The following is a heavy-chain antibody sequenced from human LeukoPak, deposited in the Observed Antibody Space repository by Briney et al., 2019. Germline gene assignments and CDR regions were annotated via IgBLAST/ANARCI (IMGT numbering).Heavy chain of an antibody. CDR3: ATSDTVSTFNWFDP. D-gene: IGHD5/OR15-5a*01. J-gene: IGHJ5*02. CDR1: GGSISSNTYF. V-gene: IGHV4-39*01. Sequence: SETLSLTCNVSGGSISSNTYFWGWIRRPPGKGLEWIGSIRYSGSTYYNPPLKSRVTISVDTSKNQFSLNLSSLTAADTAVYYCATSDTVSTFNWFDPWGQGTLVTVS. CDR2: IRYSGST.